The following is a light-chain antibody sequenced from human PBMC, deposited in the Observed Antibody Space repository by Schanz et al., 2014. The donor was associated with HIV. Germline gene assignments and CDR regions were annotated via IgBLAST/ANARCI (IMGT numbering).Light chain of an antibody. CDR1: STDVGGYNY. J-gene: IGLJ1*01. CDR2: DVN. CDR3: SSYAGSTNYV. V-gene: IGLV2-8*01. Sequence: QSALTQPPSASGSPGQSVTISCTGTSTDVGGYNYVAWYQLHPGKAPKLMIYDVNKRPSGVPDRFSGSRSGLSASLAISGLQSEDEADYYCSSYAGSTNYVFGTGTKLTVL.